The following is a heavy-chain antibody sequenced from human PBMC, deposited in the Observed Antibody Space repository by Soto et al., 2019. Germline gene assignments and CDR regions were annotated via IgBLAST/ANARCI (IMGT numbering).Heavy chain of an antibody. CDR3: AKIMYYYDSSGYYRNYYYGMDV. Sequence: EVQLLESGGGLVQPGGSLRLSCAASGFTFSSYAMSWVRQAPGKGLEWVSAISGSGGSTYYADSVKGRFTISRDNSKNTLYLQMNSLRAEDTAVYYCAKIMYYYDSSGYYRNYYYGMDVWGQGTTVTVSS. D-gene: IGHD3-22*01. CDR1: GFTFSSYA. J-gene: IGHJ6*02. CDR2: ISGSGGST. V-gene: IGHV3-23*01.